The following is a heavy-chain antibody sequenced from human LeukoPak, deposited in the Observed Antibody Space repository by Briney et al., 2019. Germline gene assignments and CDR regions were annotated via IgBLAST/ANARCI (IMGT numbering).Heavy chain of an antibody. CDR3: AKHPPSWPYSGYDC. V-gene: IGHV3-23*01. CDR1: GFTFSSYA. D-gene: IGHD5-12*01. CDR2: ISGSGGST. J-gene: IGHJ4*02. Sequence: GGSLRLSCAASGFTFSSYAMSWDRQAPGKGLEWVSAISGSGGSTYYADSVKGRFTISRDNSKNTLYLQMNSLRAEDTAVYYCAKHPPSWPYSGYDCWGQGTLVTVSS.